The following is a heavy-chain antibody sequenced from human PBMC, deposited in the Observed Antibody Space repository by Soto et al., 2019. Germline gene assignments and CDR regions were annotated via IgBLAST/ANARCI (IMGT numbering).Heavy chain of an antibody. CDR2: IYHSGST. CDR1: GGSVSSSNW. J-gene: IGHJ5*02. Sequence: PXASLSLACAVSGGSVSSSNWWSWVRQPPGKGLEWIGEIYHSGSTNYNPSLKSRVTISVDKSKNQFSLKLSSVTAADTAVYYCARTDGYYYGSGSYWFWFDPWGQGTLVTVSS. CDR3: ARTDGYYYGSGSYWFWFDP. D-gene: IGHD3-10*01. V-gene: IGHV4-4*02.